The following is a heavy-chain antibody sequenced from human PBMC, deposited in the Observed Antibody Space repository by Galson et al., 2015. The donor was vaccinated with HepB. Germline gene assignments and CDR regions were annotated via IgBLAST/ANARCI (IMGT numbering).Heavy chain of an antibody. CDR2: INPNSGGT. CDR3: ARVSGYCSSTSCSLDY. CDR1: GYTFTGYY. Sequence: SVKVSCKASGYTFTGYYMHWVRQAPGQGLEWMGWINPNSGGTNYAQKFQGRVTMTRDTSISTAYMELSRLRSDDTAVYYCARVSGYCSSTSCSLDYWGQGTLGTVS. J-gene: IGHJ4*02. D-gene: IGHD2-2*01. V-gene: IGHV1-2*02.